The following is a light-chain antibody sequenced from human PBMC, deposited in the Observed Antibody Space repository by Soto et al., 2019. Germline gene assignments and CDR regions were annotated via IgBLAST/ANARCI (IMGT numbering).Light chain of an antibody. J-gene: IGKJ2*01. CDR1: QSISSW. V-gene: IGKV1-5*01. Sequence: EIQMTQSPSTLSAAVGERFTITCLASQSISSWLAWYQQKPGKAPNLLIYDAYSLESGVPSSSRGSGSGTAFTIIISSLQPDDFATYYCQQYNSYSQYTFAQVTKVAIK. CDR3: QQYNSYSQYT. CDR2: DAY.